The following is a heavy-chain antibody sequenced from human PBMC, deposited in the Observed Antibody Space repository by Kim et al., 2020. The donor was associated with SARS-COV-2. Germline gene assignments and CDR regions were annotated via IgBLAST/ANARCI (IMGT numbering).Heavy chain of an antibody. Sequence: GGSLRLSCAASGFTFGDYAMHWVRQAPGKGLEWVSGISWNSGSIGYADSVKGRFTISRDNAKNSLYLQMNSLRAEDTALYYCAKVGGGSYYDILTGYSYFDYWGQGTLVTVSS. CDR1: GFTFGDYA. J-gene: IGHJ4*02. CDR3: AKVGGGSYYDILTGYSYFDY. D-gene: IGHD3-9*01. CDR2: ISWNSGSI. V-gene: IGHV3-9*01.